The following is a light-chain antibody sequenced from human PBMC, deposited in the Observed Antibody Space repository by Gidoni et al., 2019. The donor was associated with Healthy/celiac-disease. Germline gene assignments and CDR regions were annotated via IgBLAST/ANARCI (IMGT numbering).Light chain of an antibody. CDR3: LSYDSSLSGSVV. CDR1: RSNIGAGYD. Sequence: SVLPQPPSVAGAPGQRVTISCTGSRSNIGAGYDVHWYQHLPGTAPNLLIYGNSNRPSGVPDRFSGSKSGTSASLASTGLQADDEADYYCLSYDSSLSGSVVFGGGTKLTVL. CDR2: GNS. V-gene: IGLV1-40*01. J-gene: IGLJ2*01.